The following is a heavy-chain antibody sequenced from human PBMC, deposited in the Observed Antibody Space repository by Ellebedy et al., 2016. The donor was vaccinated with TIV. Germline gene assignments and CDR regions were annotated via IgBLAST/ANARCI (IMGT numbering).Heavy chain of an antibody. CDR1: GFTVSSNY. J-gene: IGHJ4*02. CDR3: ARDLRPYYDSSGPDY. Sequence: GESLKISCAASGFTVSSNYMSWVRQAPGKGLEWVSVIYSGGSTYYADSVKGRFTISRDNSKNTLYLQMNSLRAEDTAVYYCARDLRPYYDSSGPDYWGQGTLVTVSS. D-gene: IGHD3-22*01. V-gene: IGHV3-66*01. CDR2: IYSGGST.